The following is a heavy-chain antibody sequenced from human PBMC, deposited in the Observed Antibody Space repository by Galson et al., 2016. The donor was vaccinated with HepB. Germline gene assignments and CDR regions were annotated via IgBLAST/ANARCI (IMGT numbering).Heavy chain of an antibody. CDR1: GYTFTGHC. CDR2: INPNSGGT. Sequence: SVKASCKASGYTFTGHCIHWVRQAPGQGLEWMGWINPNSGGTKFAVKFQGRVTVTRDTSTSIAYMELSRLRSDDTAVYFCARAGLRYFDWFSPYYFDYWGQGTLVTVSS. J-gene: IGHJ4*02. V-gene: IGHV1-2*02. CDR3: ARAGLRYFDWFSPYYFDY. D-gene: IGHD3-9*01.